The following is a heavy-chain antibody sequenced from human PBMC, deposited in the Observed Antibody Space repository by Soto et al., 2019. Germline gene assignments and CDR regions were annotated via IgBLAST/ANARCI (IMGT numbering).Heavy chain of an antibody. CDR2: IIPIFGTA. J-gene: IGHJ4*02. CDR3: ARDSPYYYGSGSSS. CDR1: GGTFSSYA. Sequence: VASVKVSFKASGGTFSSYAISWVRQAPGQGLEWMGGIIPIFGTANYAQKFQGRVTITADKSTSTAYMELSSLRSEDTAVYYCARDSPYYYGSGSSSWGQGTLVTVSS. D-gene: IGHD3-10*01. V-gene: IGHV1-69*06.